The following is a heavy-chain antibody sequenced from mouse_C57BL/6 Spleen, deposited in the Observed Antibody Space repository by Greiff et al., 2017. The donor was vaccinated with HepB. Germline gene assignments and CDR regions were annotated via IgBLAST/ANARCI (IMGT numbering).Heavy chain of an antibody. CDR2: IDPNSGGT. CDR3: AKHIYYDYDWFAY. CDR1: GYTFTSYW. D-gene: IGHD2-4*01. V-gene: IGHV1-72*01. J-gene: IGHJ3*01. Sequence: QVQLQQPGAELVKPGASVKLSCKASGYTFTSYWMHWVKQRPGRGLEWIGRIDPNSGGTKYNEKFKSKATLTVDNPSSTAYMQLNSLTSEDSAVYYCAKHIYYDYDWFAYWGQGTLVTVSA.